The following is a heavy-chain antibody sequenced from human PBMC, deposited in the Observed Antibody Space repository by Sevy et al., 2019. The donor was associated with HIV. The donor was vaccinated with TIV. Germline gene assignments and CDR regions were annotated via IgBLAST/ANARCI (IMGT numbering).Heavy chain of an antibody. CDR1: GFTFSSYG. CDR2: ISYDGSNK. J-gene: IGHJ6*02. Sequence: GGCLRLSCAASGFTFSSYGMHWVRQAPGKGLEWVAVISYDGSNKYYADSVKGRFTISRDNSKNTLYVQMNSLRAEDTAVYYCAKDRGLAPTGTYYYGLDVWGQGTTVTVSS. D-gene: IGHD6-13*01. V-gene: IGHV3-30*18. CDR3: AKDRGLAPTGTYYYGLDV.